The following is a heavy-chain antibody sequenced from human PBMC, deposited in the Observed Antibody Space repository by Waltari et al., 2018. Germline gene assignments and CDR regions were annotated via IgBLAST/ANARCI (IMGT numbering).Heavy chain of an antibody. Sequence: EVQLVESGGGLVQPGRSLRLSCAASGFTFDDYAMHWVRQAPGKGLEWVSGISCNSGSIGYADSVKGRFTISRDNAKNSLYLQMNSLRAEDTALYYCAKDPGYSYGLYYFDYWGQGTLVTVSS. CDR2: ISCNSGSI. CDR3: AKDPGYSYGLYYFDY. CDR1: GFTFDDYA. D-gene: IGHD5-18*01. J-gene: IGHJ4*02. V-gene: IGHV3-9*01.